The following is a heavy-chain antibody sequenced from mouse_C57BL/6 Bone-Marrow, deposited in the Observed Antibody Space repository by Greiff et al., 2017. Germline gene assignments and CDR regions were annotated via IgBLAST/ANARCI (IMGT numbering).Heavy chain of an antibody. D-gene: IGHD2-5*01. CDR3: ASPYCSNYWYFDV. CDR2: IYPGSGST. J-gene: IGHJ1*03. CDR1: GYTFTSYW. V-gene: IGHV1-55*01. Sequence: QVQLQQPGAELVKPGASVKMSCKASGYTFTSYWIPWVKQRPGQGLEWIGDIYPGSGSTNYNEKFKSKATLTVDTSSSTAYMQLSSLTSEDSAVYYCASPYCSNYWYFDVWGTGTTVTVSA.